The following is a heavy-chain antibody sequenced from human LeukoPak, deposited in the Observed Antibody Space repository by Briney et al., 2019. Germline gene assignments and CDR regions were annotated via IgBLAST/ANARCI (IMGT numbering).Heavy chain of an antibody. D-gene: IGHD6-19*01. CDR3: ARDHPYSSGWYGRVEALDL. J-gene: IGHJ3*01. V-gene: IGHV1-2*02. CDR1: GFIFTGYY. Sequence: GASVKVSCKASGFIFTGYYMHWVRQAPGQGLEWMGCINANSGGTNYAQKFQGRVTMTRDTSISTAYMDLSRLRSDDTVVYYCARDHPYSSGWYGRVEALDLWGQGTTVTVSS. CDR2: INANSGGT.